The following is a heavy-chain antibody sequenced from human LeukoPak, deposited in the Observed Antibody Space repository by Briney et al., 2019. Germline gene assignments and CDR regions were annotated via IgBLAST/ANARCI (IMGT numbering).Heavy chain of an antibody. CDR1: GYSFTGYY. V-gene: IGHV1-2*06. J-gene: IGHJ4*02. CDR2: INPNSGGP. Sequence: ASVKVSCKASGYSFTGYYLHWVRQAPGQGLVWMGRINPNSGGPNFAQNFQGRVTMTRDTSITTAYMELSGLRSDDTAVYYCAREYSYGYYFDSWGQGTLVTVSS. D-gene: IGHD5-18*01. CDR3: AREYSYGYYFDS.